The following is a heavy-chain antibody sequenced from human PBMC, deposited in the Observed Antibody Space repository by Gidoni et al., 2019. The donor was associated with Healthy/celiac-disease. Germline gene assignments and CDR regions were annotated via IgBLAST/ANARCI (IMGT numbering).Heavy chain of an antibody. V-gene: IGHV5-51*01. CDR1: GYSFTSYW. D-gene: IGHD2-15*01. CDR2: IYPGDSDT. CDR3: ARVYCSGGSCLPNRLYYGMDV. Sequence: EVQLVQSGAEVKKPGESLKISCKGSGYSFTSYWIGWVRQMPGKGLEWMGIIYPGDSDTRYSPSFQGQVTISADKSISTAYLQWSSLKASDTAMYYCARVYCSGGSCLPNRLYYGMDVWGQGTTVTVSS. J-gene: IGHJ6*02.